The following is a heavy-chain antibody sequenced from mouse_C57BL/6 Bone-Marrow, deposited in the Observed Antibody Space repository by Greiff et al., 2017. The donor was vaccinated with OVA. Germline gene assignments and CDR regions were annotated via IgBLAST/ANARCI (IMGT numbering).Heavy chain of an antibody. CDR2: INPNNGGT. J-gene: IGHJ4*01. CDR3: ARSSYVPYYYAMDY. CDR1: GYTFTDYN. Sequence: VQLQQSGPELVKPGASVKIPCKASGYTFTDYNMDWVKQSHGKSLEWIGDINPNNGGTIYNQKFKGKATLTVDKSSSTAYMELRSLTSEDTAVYYCARSSYVPYYYAMDYWGQGTSVTVSS. D-gene: IGHD1-1*01. V-gene: IGHV1-18*01.